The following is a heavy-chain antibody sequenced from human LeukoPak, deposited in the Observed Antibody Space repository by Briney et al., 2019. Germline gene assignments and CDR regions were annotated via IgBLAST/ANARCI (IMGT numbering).Heavy chain of an antibody. V-gene: IGHV3-30-3*01. Sequence: GRSLRLSCAASGFTFSIYAMHWVRQAPGKGLEWVAVISYDGSNNYHADSVKGRFTISRDNSKNTLYLQMNSLRGEDTAVYYCARGSQIEYSSSSYFDYWGQGTLVTVSS. CDR2: ISYDGSNN. D-gene: IGHD6-6*01. CDR3: ARGSQIEYSSSSYFDY. CDR1: GFTFSIYA. J-gene: IGHJ4*02.